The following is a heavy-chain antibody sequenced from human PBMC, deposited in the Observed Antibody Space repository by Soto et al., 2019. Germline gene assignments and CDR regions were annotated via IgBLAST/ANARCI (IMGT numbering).Heavy chain of an antibody. V-gene: IGHV1-69*06. D-gene: IGHD1-26*01. CDR1: GGTFSSYA. J-gene: IGHJ4*02. CDR3: ARGGEWELPGGGFDY. CDR2: IIPIFGTA. Sequence: QVQLVQSGAEVKKPGSSVKVSCKASGGTFSSYAISWVRQAPGQGLEWMGGIIPIFGTANYAQKFQGRVTITADKPTNTAYRERSSLGSDDTAVYYWARGGEWELPGGGFDYWGQGTLVTVSS.